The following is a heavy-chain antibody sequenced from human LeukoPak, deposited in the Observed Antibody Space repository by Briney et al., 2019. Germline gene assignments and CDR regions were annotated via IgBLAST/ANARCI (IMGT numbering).Heavy chain of an antibody. D-gene: IGHD5-24*01. V-gene: IGHV3-23*01. CDR2: ISGSGGST. CDR3: ASPLEMATSDFDY. J-gene: IGHJ4*02. CDR1: GFTFSSYA. Sequence: GGSLRLSCAASGFTFSSYAMSWVRQAPGKGLEWVSAISGSGGSTYYADSVKGRFTISRDNAKNSLYLQMNSLRAEDTAVYYCASPLEMATSDFDYWGQGTLVTVSS.